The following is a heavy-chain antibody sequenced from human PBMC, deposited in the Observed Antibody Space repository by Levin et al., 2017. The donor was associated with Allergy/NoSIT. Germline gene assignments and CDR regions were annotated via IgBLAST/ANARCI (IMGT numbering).Heavy chain of an antibody. V-gene: IGHV4-39*01. CDR3: ARHGRRGWLVIKPIPSFDY. Sequence: PSETLSLTCTVSGGSMSSGSYYWGWIRQPPGKGLEWTASIDYTGNTNYNPSLKSRVTISVDTSKNRFSLKLTSVTAADTAVDYWARHGRRGWLVIKPIPSFDYWGQGTLVTVSS. D-gene: IGHD6-19*01. J-gene: IGHJ4*02. CDR2: IDYTGNT. CDR1: GGSMSSGSYY.